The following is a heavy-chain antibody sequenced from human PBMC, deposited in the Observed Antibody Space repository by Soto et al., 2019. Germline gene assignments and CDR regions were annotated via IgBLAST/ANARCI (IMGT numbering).Heavy chain of an antibody. V-gene: IGHV4-59*12. CDR1: GGSITSYY. Sequence: SETLSLTCTVSGGSITSYYWSWIRQPPGKGLEWIGYIYYSGSTNYNPSLKSRVTISVDTSKNQFSLKLSSVTAADTAVYYCARSGGSFNLDYWGLGTLVTVSS. CDR2: IYYSGST. J-gene: IGHJ4*02. D-gene: IGHD1-26*01. CDR3: ARSGGSFNLDY.